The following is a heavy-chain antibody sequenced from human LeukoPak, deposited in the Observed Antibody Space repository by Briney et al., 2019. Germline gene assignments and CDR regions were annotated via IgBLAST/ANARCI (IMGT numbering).Heavy chain of an antibody. V-gene: IGHV4-4*07. Sequence: SETLSLTCTVSGGSISSYYWSWIRQPAGKGLEWIGRIYTSGSTSYNPSLKSRVTISVDKSKNQFSLKLSSVTAADTAVYYCARSIVVVPATRVTYYMDVWGKGTTVTVSS. CDR1: GGSISSYY. D-gene: IGHD2-2*01. CDR2: IYTSGST. J-gene: IGHJ6*03. CDR3: ARSIVVVPATRVTYYMDV.